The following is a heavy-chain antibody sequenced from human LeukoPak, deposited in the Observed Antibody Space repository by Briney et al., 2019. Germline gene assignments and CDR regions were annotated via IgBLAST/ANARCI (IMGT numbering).Heavy chain of an antibody. CDR2: ISGSTGNT. Sequence: GGSLRLSCAASGFAFNSYAMSWVRQAPGEGLEWVSSISGSTGNTYYADSVKGRLIISRANSKNTLYLQMNSLSAEDTAVYYCATKGRNYDFWSGSSNFDYWGQGILVTVAS. CDR3: ATKGRNYDFWSGSSNFDY. V-gene: IGHV3-23*01. CDR1: GFAFNSYA. D-gene: IGHD3-3*01. J-gene: IGHJ4*02.